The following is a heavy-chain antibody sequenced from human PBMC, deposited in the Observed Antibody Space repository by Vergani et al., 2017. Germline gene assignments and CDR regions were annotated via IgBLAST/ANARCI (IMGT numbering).Heavy chain of an antibody. CDR2: IRSKANSYAT. CDR1: GFTFSGSA. Sequence: EVQLVESGGGLVQPGGSLKLSCAASGFTFSGSAMHWVRQASGKGLEWVGRIRSKANSYATAYAASVKGRFTISRDDSKNTAYLQMNSLKTEHTAVYYCTRPIGDIVVVPAGLDVWGKGTTVTVSS. D-gene: IGHD2-2*01. J-gene: IGHJ6*04. V-gene: IGHV3-73*02. CDR3: TRPIGDIVVVPAGLDV.